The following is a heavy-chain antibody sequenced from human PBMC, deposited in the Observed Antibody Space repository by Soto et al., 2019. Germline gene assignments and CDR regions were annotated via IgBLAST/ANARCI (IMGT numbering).Heavy chain of an antibody. CDR3: ARARQYCSSSSCYLDP. CDR1: GGSISSNNW. CDR2: IHHSGST. Sequence: LSLTCAVSGGSISSNNWWNWVRQPPGKGLEWIGEIHHSGSTNYNPSLKSRVTISVDKSKNQFSLKLNSVTAADTAVYYCARARQYCSSSSCYLDPWGQGTLVTVSS. D-gene: IGHD2-2*01. J-gene: IGHJ5*02. V-gene: IGHV4-4*02.